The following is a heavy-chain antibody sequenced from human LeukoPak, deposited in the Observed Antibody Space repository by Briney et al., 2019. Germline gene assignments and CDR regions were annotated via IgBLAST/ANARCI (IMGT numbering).Heavy chain of an antibody. CDR1: GYPISSVYY. CDR2: INHGGST. J-gene: IGHJ3*02. Sequence: SETLSLTCSVSGYPISSVYYWGWIRRPPGKGLEWIGSINHGGSTDYNPSLKSRVIMSIDTSKNQFSLKLTSVTAADTAVYYCARGGYRDIVVVIVPNTFDMWGQGTMVTVSS. D-gene: IGHD2-21*01. V-gene: IGHV4-38-2*02. CDR3: ARGGYRDIVVVIVPNTFDM.